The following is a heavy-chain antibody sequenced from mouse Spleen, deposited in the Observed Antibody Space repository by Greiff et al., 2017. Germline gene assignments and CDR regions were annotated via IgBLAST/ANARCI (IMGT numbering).Heavy chain of an antibody. J-gene: IGHJ3*01. CDR1: GYTFTSYW. CDR3: ARGDTYDYDEGAFAY. D-gene: IGHD2-4*01. CDR2: IDPNSGGT. Sequence: VHLVESGAELVKPGASVKLSCKASGYTFTSYWMHWVKQRPGRGLEWIGRIDPNSGGTKYNEKFKSKATLTVDKPSSTAYMQLSSLTSEDSAVYYCARGDTYDYDEGAFAYWGQGTLVTVSA. V-gene: IGHV1-62-3*01.